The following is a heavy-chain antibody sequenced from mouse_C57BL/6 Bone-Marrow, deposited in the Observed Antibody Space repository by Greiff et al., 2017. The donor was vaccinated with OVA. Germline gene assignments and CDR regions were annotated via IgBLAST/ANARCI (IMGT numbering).Heavy chain of an antibody. Sequence: QVQLQQSGPGLVQPSQSLSITCTVSGFALTSYGVNWVRQSPGKGLEWLGVIWSGGGTDYNAAFISRLSTSKYNSKSQVFFNMNSLQADDTAIYYCARDYDGYSWFAYWGQGTLVTVSA. V-gene: IGHV2-2*01. CDR1: GFALTSYG. J-gene: IGHJ3*01. CDR2: IWSGGGT. D-gene: IGHD2-3*01. CDR3: ARDYDGYSWFAY.